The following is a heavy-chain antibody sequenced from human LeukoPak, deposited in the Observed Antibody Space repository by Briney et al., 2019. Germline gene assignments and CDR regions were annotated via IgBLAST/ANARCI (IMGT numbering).Heavy chain of an antibody. V-gene: IGHV4-59*01. D-gene: IGHD1-14*01. Sequence: SETLSLTCAVYGGSFSGYFWSCIRQPPGKGLECIAYIYYSDSTNYKPSLKSRVTVSIDTSKNQFSLKLSSVTAADTAVYYCARFPGGAEYRHYYYMDVWGTGTTVTVSS. CDR2: IYYSDST. J-gene: IGHJ6*03. CDR1: GGSFSGYF. CDR3: ARFPGGAEYRHYYYMDV.